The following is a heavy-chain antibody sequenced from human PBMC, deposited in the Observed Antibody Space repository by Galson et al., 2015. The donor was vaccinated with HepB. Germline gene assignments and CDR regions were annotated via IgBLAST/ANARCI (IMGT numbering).Heavy chain of an antibody. CDR2: INTNTGNP. Sequence: SVKVSCKASGYTFTSYAMNWVRQAPGQGLEWMGWINTNTGNPTYAQGSTGRFVFSLDTSVSTAYLQISSLKAEDTAVYYCARDLELHIVVVTAIGYWGQGTLVTVSS. CDR1: GYTFTSYA. CDR3: ARDLELHIVVVTAIGY. V-gene: IGHV7-4-1*02. J-gene: IGHJ4*02. D-gene: IGHD2-21*02.